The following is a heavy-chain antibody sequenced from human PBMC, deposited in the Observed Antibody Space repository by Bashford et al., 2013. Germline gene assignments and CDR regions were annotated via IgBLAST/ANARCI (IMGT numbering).Heavy chain of an antibody. J-gene: IGHJ3*02. CDR3: AKDRDDYGDPECFDI. CDR2: ISGSSGST. CDR1: GFTFSSYG. Sequence: GSLRLSCAASGFTFSSYGMHWVRQAPGKGLEWVSAISGSSGSTYYADSVKGRFTISRDNSKDTLYLQMNSLRAEDTAVYYCAKDRDDYGDPECFDIWGLGTMVTVS. D-gene: IGHD4-17*01. V-gene: IGHV3-23*01.